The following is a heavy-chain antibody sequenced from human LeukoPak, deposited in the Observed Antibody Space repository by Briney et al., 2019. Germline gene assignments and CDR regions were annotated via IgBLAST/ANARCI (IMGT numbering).Heavy chain of an antibody. CDR2: IYPGDSDT. CDR3: ARLTPIVVVPAAAFDI. J-gene: IGHJ3*02. V-gene: IGHV5-51*01. Sequence: GESLKISCKGSGYSFTSYWIGWVRQMPGKGLEWMGIIYPGDSDTRYSPSFQGQVTISADKSISTAYLQWSSLKVSDTAMYYCARLTPIVVVPAAAFDIWGQGTMVTVSS. CDR1: GYSFTSYW. D-gene: IGHD2-2*01.